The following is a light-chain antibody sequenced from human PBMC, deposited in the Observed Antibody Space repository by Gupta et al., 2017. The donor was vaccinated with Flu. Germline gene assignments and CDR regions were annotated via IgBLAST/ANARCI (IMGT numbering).Light chain of an antibody. J-gene: IGKJ2*03. CDR3: QQYNSYWYS. CDR2: RAS. CDR1: QSIRTW. Sequence: PSFLSASIGDRVTITCRASQSIRTWLAWYQQKPGKTPKLLIYRASYLESGVASRFSGGGSGTEFTLTISSLQTDDFATYYCQQYNSYWYSFGQGTKLEIK. V-gene: IGKV1-5*03.